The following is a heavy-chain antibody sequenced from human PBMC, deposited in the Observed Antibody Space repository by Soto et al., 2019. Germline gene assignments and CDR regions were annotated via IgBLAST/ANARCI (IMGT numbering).Heavy chain of an antibody. D-gene: IGHD2-2*01. Sequence: ASVKVSCKASGYTFTSYGISWVRQAPGQGLEWMGWISAYNGNTNYAQKLQGRVTMTTDTSTSTAYMELRSLRSDDTAVYYCARGSPHTPAGTTSYYGMDVWGQGTTVTVSS. J-gene: IGHJ6*02. V-gene: IGHV1-18*01. CDR2: ISAYNGNT. CDR1: GYTFTSYG. CDR3: ARGSPHTPAGTTSYYGMDV.